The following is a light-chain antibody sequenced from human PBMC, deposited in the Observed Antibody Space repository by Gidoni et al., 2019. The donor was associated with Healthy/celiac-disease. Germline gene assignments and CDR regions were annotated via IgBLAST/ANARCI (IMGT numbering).Light chain of an antibody. Sequence: EIVLTPSPATLYLSPGEGATVSCRASQSVSSYLAWYHQKPGQAPSLLIYAASNRATGIPARCSGGGSGTDFTLTISSLEHEDFAVYYCQQRGNWPLFGGGTKVEIK. CDR2: AAS. CDR1: QSVSSY. CDR3: QQRGNWPL. V-gene: IGKV3-11*01. J-gene: IGKJ4*01.